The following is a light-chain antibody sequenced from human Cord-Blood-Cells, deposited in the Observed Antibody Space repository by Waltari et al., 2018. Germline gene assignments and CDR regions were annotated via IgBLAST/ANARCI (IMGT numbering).Light chain of an antibody. V-gene: IGLV2-14*01. Sequence: QSALTQPASASGSPGQSITISGTGTSSHVGGYNDVSWYQQHPGKAPKRMIYDVSNRPSGVSNRFSGSKSGNTASLTISGLQAEDEADYYCSSYTSSSTSVVFGGGTKLTVL. CDR1: SSHVGGYND. CDR3: SSYTSSSTSVV. J-gene: IGLJ2*01. CDR2: DVS.